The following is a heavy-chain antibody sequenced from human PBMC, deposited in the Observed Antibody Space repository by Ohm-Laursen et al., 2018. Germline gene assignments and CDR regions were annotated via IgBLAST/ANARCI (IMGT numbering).Heavy chain of an antibody. J-gene: IGHJ4*02. CDR1: GLTFRSSP. D-gene: IGHD2-21*02. CDR2: LTRRGGST. Sequence: LSCPPPGLTFRSSPMPSLRQAPRQGLARVSPLTRRGGSTYYADPVKGRFTISRDNSKNTLYLQMNSLRAEDTAVYYCAKDEGFCGGDCYSPDYWGQGTLVTVSS. CDR3: AKDEGFCGGDCYSPDY. V-gene: IGHV3-23*01.